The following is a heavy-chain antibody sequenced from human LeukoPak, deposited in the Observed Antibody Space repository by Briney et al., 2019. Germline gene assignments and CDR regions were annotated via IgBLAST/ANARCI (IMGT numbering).Heavy chain of an antibody. V-gene: IGHV3-66*02. Sequence: PGGSLRLSCAASGFTFSSYWMSWVRQAPGKGLEWVSIIYSGGSTYYADSVKGRFTISRDNSQNTVYLQMNSLRPEDTAVYYCARAEVIAFFDCWGQGTLVTVSS. J-gene: IGHJ4*02. CDR1: GFTFSSYW. CDR2: IYSGGST. D-gene: IGHD2-21*01. CDR3: ARAEVIAFFDC.